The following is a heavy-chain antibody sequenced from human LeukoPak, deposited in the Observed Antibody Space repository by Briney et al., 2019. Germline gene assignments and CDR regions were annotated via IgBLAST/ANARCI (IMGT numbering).Heavy chain of an antibody. CDR3: ARANYSGSGSHYNPSFFDY. CDR2: INPSGGRT. V-gene: IGHV1-46*01. J-gene: IGHJ4*02. D-gene: IGHD3-10*01. Sequence: ASVKVSCKASGYPFTSYYMHWVRQAPGQGLEWMGEINPSGGRTNYAQKFQGRVDMTRETSTSTVYMELSSLRSEDTAVYYCARANYSGSGSHYNPSFFDYWGQGTLVTVSS. CDR1: GYPFTSYY.